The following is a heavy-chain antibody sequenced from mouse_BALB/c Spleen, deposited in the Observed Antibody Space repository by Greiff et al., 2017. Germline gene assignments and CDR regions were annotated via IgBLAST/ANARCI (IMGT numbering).Heavy chain of an antibody. CDR1: GYSITSDYA. D-gene: IGHD2-14*01. J-gene: IGHJ2*01. CDR2: ISYSGST. V-gene: IGHV3-2*02. Sequence: EVQRVESGPGLVKPSQSLSLTCTVTGYSITSDYAWNWIRQFPGNKLEWMGYISYSGSTSYNPSLKSRISITRDTSKNQFFLQLNSVTTEDTATYYCARNYRYDRGCEYWGEGTTLTVSS. CDR3: ARNYRYDRGCEY.